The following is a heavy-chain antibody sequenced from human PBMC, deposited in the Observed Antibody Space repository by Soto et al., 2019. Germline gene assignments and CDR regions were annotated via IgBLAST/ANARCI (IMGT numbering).Heavy chain of an antibody. CDR2: ISYDGSNK. V-gene: IGHV3-30*18. J-gene: IGHJ4*02. Sequence: QVQLVESGGGVVQPGRSLRLSCAASGFTFSSYGMHWVRQAPGKGLEWVAVISYDGSNKYYADSVKGRFTISSDNSKNTLYLQMNSLRAEDTAVYYCAKDKHIVVVTAPFDYWGQGTLVTVSS. CDR3: AKDKHIVVVTAPFDY. CDR1: GFTFSSYG. D-gene: IGHD2-21*02.